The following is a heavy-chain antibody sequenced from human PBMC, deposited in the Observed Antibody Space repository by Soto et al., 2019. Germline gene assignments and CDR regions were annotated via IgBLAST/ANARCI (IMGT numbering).Heavy chain of an antibody. CDR1: GFTFSSYG. CDR3: ARDSIAAAGILYYFDY. CDR2: IWYDGSNK. V-gene: IGHV3-33*01. Sequence: GGSLRLSCAASGFTFSSYGMHWVRQAPGKGLEGVAVIWYDGSNKDYADSVKGRFTISRDNSENTLYLQMNSLRAEDTAVYYCARDSIAAAGILYYFDYWGQGTLVTGLL. D-gene: IGHD6-13*01. J-gene: IGHJ4*02.